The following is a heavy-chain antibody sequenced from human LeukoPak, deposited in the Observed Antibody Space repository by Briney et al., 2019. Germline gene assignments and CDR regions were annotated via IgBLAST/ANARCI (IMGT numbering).Heavy chain of an antibody. D-gene: IGHD2/OR15-2a*01. Sequence: PGGSLRLSCAASGFTFSSYEMNWVRQAPGKGLEWVSYISSSGSTIYYADSVKGRFTISRDNSKNTLYLQMNSLRAEDTAVYYCAKVLDYYLPHDAFDIWGQGTMVTVSS. CDR1: GFTFSSYE. J-gene: IGHJ3*02. CDR2: ISSSGSTI. V-gene: IGHV3-48*03. CDR3: AKVLDYYLPHDAFDI.